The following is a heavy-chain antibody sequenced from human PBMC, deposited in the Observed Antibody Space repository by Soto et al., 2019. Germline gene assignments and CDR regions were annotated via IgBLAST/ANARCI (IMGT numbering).Heavy chain of an antibody. V-gene: IGHV4-4*02. D-gene: IGHD1-26*01. CDR2: IYHSGST. CDR3: VKPGRYSYYFDY. CDR1: GGSISSSNW. Sequence: SETLSLTCAVSGGSISSSNWWSWVRQPPGKGLEWIGEIYHSGSTNYNPSLKSRVTISVDKSKNQFSLKLSSVTAADTAVYYCVKPGRYSYYFDYWGQGTLVTVSS. J-gene: IGHJ4*02.